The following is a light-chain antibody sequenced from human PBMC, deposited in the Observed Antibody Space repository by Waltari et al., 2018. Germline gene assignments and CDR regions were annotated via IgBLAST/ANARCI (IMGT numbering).Light chain of an antibody. CDR1: SSDVGGSNY. Sequence: QSALTQPASVSGSPGQSITISCTGTSSDVGGSNYVSWYQQHPGKAPKLMIYDVSKRPSGVSNRFSGSKSGNTASLTISGLQAEDEADYYCSSYTSSSTFGVFGTGTKVTVL. V-gene: IGLV2-14*01. CDR2: DVS. CDR3: SSYTSSSTFGV. J-gene: IGLJ1*01.